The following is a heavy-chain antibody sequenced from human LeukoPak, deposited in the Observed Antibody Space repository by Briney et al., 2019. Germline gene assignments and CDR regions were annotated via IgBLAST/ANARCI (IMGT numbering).Heavy chain of an antibody. Sequence: NPGGSLRLSCAASGFTFSDYYMSWIRQAPGKGLEWVSYISSSGSTIYYADSVKGRFTISRDNAKNSLYLQMNSLRAEDTAVYYCASICSSTSCYYYYGMDVWGQGTTVTVSS. CDR1: GFTFSDYY. D-gene: IGHD2-2*01. CDR2: ISSSGSTI. V-gene: IGHV3-11*01. J-gene: IGHJ6*02. CDR3: ASICSSTSCYYYYGMDV.